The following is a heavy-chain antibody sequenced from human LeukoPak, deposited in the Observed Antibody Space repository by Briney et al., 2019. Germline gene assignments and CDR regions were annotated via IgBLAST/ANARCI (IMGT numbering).Heavy chain of an antibody. J-gene: IGHJ4*02. D-gene: IGHD5-24*01. CDR2: ISSDGGTT. CDR1: GFTFNSYP. V-gene: IGHV3-64D*06. CDR3: WKGVEMATISGEDY. Sequence: GGSLRLSCAASGFTFNSYPMHWVRQAPGKGLEFLSAISSDGGTTYYADSVKGRFTISRDNSKNTLYLQMSSLRAEDTAVYYCWKGVEMATISGEDYWGQGTLVTVSS.